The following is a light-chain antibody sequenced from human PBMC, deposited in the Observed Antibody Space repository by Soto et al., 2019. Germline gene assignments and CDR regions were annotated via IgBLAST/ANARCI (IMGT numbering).Light chain of an antibody. Sequence: DIQMTQSPSSLSASVGDRVTITFRASQGISNYLAWYQQKPGKFPKLLIYAASTLQSGVPSRFSGSGSGTDFTLTISSLQPEDVASYYCQNHDSAPITFGQGTRLEIK. CDR3: QNHDSAPIT. V-gene: IGKV1-27*01. CDR2: AAS. CDR1: QGISNY. J-gene: IGKJ5*01.